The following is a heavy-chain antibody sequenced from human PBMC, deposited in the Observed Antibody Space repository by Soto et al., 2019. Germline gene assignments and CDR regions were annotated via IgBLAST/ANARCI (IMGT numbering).Heavy chain of an antibody. J-gene: IGHJ4*02. CDR2: ISHSGST. V-gene: IGHV4-4*02. CDR3: AREPLT. CDR1: GGSISSSGW. Sequence: SETLSLTCAISGGSISSSGWWSWVRQSPGKGLEWIGEISHSGSTNYDPSLKSRVTISVDTSKNQFSLKLSSVTAADTAVYYCAREPLTWGQGTLVTVSS.